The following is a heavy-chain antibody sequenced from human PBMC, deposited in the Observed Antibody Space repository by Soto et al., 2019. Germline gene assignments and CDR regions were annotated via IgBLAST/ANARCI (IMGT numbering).Heavy chain of an antibody. Sequence: LSLTCAVSGGSISSGGYSWSWIRQPPGKGLEWIGYIYHSGDTYYNPSLKSRVTISVDRSKNQFSLKLSSVTAADTAFYYCSRHVLTAYLVYYLEVWGQGTRVTVSS. V-gene: IGHV4-30-2*01. CDR1: GGSISSGGYS. CDR3: SRHVLTAYLVYYLEV. D-gene: IGHD5-18*01. J-gene: IGHJ4*02. CDR2: IYHSGDT.